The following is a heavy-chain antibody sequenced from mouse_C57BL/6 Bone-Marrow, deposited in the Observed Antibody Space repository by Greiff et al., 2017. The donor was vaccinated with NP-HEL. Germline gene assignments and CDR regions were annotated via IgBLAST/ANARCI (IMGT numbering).Heavy chain of an antibody. J-gene: IGHJ4*01. CDR3: TREGLYSKAMDY. V-gene: IGHV5-9-1*02. Sequence: EVQRVESGEGLVKPGGSLKLSCAASGFTFSSYAMSWVRQTPEKRLEWVAYISSGGDYIYYADTVKGRFTISRDNARNTLYLQMSSLKSEDTAMYYCTREGLYSKAMDYWGQGTSVTVSS. D-gene: IGHD2-5*01. CDR2: ISSGGDYI. CDR1: GFTFSSYA.